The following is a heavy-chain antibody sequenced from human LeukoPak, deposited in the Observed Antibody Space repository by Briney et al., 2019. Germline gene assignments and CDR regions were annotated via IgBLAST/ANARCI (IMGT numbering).Heavy chain of an antibody. CDR1: AFIFHANA. J-gene: IGHJ4*02. Sequence: PGRSLGLSRAAPAFIFHANAIHWLRQAPGKDLKWVSLISGDAVSTFYADSVKRRFTISIDNSKNSLYLQMNSLRSDDTALYYCARESESSGWYDYWGQGTLVTVSS. CDR3: ARESESSGWYDY. CDR2: ISGDAVST. D-gene: IGHD6-19*01. V-gene: IGHV3-43*02.